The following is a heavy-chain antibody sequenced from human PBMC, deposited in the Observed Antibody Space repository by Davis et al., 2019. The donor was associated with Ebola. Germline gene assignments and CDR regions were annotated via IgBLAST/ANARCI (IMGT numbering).Heavy chain of an antibody. CDR3: ARAQWLADFDY. V-gene: IGHV3-11*01. CDR2: ISSSGSTI. CDR1: GFTFSDYY. Sequence: GGSLRLSCPASGFTFSDYYMSWIRQAPGKGLEWVSYISSSGSTIYYADSVKGRFTISRDNAKNSLYLQMNSLRAEDTAVYYCARAQWLADFDYWGQGTLVTVSS. D-gene: IGHD6-19*01. J-gene: IGHJ4*02.